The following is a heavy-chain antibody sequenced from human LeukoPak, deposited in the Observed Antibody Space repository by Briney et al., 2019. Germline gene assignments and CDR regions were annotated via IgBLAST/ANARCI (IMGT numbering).Heavy chain of an antibody. CDR1: GFTFSNYG. V-gene: IGHV3-33*01. D-gene: IGHD3-10*01. CDR3: AGSYYNVFDY. J-gene: IGHJ4*02. Sequence: PGGSLKLSCAASGFTFSNYGMHWVRQAPGKGLEWVALIWYDGSNKYYADSVKGRFTISRDNSKNTLYLQMNSLRAEDTAVYYCAGSYYNVFDYWGQGTLVTVSS. CDR2: IWYDGSNK.